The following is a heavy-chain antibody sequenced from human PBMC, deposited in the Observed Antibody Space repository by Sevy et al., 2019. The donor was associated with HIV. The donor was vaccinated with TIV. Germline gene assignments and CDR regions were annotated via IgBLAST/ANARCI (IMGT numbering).Heavy chain of an antibody. CDR1: GYTLTELS. Sequence: ASVKVSCKVSGYTLTELSMHWVRQAPGKGLEWMGGFDPEDGETIYAQTFQGRVTMTEDTSTDTAYMELSSLRSEDTAVYYCATKRNRITMVRGAFDYWGQGTLVTVSS. J-gene: IGHJ4*02. CDR2: FDPEDGET. D-gene: IGHD3-10*01. CDR3: ATKRNRITMVRGAFDY. V-gene: IGHV1-24*01.